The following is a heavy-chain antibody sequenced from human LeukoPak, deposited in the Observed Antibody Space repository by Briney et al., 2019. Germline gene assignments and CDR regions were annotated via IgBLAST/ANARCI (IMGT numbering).Heavy chain of an antibody. J-gene: IGHJ4*02. V-gene: IGHV4-59*01. D-gene: IGHD5-18*01. CDR2: IYYSGNT. CDR1: GGSISNYY. CDR3: ARGYAYGPNYYSDY. Sequence: SETLSLTCTFSGGSISNYYWSWIRQTPGKGLEWIGYIYYSGNTDYNPSLKSRFTISVDTSKNQFSLKLSSVTAADTATYYCARGYAYGPNYYSDYWGQGTLVTVSS.